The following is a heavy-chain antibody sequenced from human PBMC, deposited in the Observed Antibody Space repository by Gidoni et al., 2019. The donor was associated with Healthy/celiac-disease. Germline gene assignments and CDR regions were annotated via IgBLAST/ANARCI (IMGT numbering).Heavy chain of an antibody. CDR3: AKEGGGYDILTGYYSVAFDY. D-gene: IGHD3-9*01. Sequence: QVQLVESGGGVVQPGRSLRLSCAASGFTFSSYGMHWVRQAPGKGLEWVAVISYDGSNKYYADSVKGRFTISRDNSKNTLYLQMNSLRAEDTAVYYCAKEGGGYDILTGYYSVAFDYWGQGTLVTVSS. CDR2: ISYDGSNK. J-gene: IGHJ4*02. CDR1: GFTFSSYG. V-gene: IGHV3-30*18.